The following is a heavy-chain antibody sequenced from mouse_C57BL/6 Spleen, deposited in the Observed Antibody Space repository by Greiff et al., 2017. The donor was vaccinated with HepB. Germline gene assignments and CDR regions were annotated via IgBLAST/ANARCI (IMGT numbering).Heavy chain of an antibody. Sequence: VKLMESGPELVKPGASVKISCKASGYAFSSSWMNWVKQRPGKGLEWIGRIYPGDGDTNYNGKFKGKATLTADKSSSTAYMQLSSLTSEDSAVYFCAREDTTVVEGYAMDYWGQGTSVTVSS. CDR3: AREDTTVVEGYAMDY. CDR2: IYPGDGDT. V-gene: IGHV1-82*01. CDR1: GYAFSSSW. J-gene: IGHJ4*01. D-gene: IGHD1-1*01.